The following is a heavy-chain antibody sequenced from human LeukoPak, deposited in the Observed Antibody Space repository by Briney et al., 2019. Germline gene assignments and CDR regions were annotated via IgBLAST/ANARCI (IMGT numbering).Heavy chain of an antibody. J-gene: IGHJ3*01. V-gene: IGHV4-39*01. CDR1: GGSISSGSFC. D-gene: IGHD3-10*01. Sequence: SETLSLACTVSGGSISSGSFCWGWIRQPPGMGLEWIRTIYYSGSTYYNQSLRSRVTMSGDTSRNQFSLRLSPVNAADTAVYYCAKAGVRDSNSRALYAFDSWGPGTMVTVSS. CDR3: AKAGVRDSNSRALYAFDS. CDR2: IYYSGST.